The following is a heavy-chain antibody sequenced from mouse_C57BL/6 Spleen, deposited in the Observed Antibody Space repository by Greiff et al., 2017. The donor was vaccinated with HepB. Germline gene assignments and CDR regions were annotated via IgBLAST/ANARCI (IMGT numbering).Heavy chain of an antibody. V-gene: IGHV5-4*01. J-gene: IGHJ2*01. Sequence: EVQRVESGGGLVKPGGSLKLSCAASGFTFSSYAMSWVRQTPEKRLEWVATISDGGSYTYYPDNVKGRFTISRDNAKNNLYLQMSHLKSEDTAMYYCARDSYYGSSPSFDYWGQGTTLTVSS. CDR1: GFTFSSYA. CDR2: ISDGGSYT. D-gene: IGHD1-1*01. CDR3: ARDSYYGSSPSFDY.